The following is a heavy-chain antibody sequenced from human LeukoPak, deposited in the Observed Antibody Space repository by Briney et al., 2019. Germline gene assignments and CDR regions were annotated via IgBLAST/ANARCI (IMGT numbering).Heavy chain of an antibody. CDR1: GFTFSSYA. J-gene: IGHJ4*02. V-gene: IGHV3-30*04. Sequence: GGSLRLSCAASGFTFSSYAMHWVRQAPGKGLEWVAVISYDGSNKYYADSVKGRFTISRDNSNNTLYLQMNSLRAEDTAVYYCARDIVATIGGGHFDYWGQGTLVTVSS. CDR3: ARDIVATIGGGHFDY. CDR2: ISYDGSNK. D-gene: IGHD5-12*01.